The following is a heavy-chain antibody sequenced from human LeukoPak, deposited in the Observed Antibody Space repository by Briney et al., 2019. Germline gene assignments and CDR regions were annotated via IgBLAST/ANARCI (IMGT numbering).Heavy chain of an antibody. V-gene: IGHV4-39*07. D-gene: IGHD3-22*01. CDR1: GGSIRSSYYY. J-gene: IGHJ4*02. CDR2: IYDSGST. Sequence: SETLSLTCTVSGGSIRSSYYYWAWIRQPPGKGLEWIGSIYDSGSTYYNPSLKSRVTISVDTSKNQFSLKLNSVTAADTAVYYCARAEVNFYDRSGYFDYWGQGSLVTVSS. CDR3: ARAEVNFYDRSGYFDY.